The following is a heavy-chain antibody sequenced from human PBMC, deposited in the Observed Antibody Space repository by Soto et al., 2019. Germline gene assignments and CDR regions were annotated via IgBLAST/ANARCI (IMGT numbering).Heavy chain of an antibody. V-gene: IGHV1-24*01. J-gene: IGHJ3*02. CDR2: FDPEDGET. CDR3: ATVSPIIVLMVYAPSLYPNDAFDI. CDR1: GYTLTELS. Sequence: ASVKVSCKVSGYTLTELSMHWVRQAPGKGLEWMGGFDPEDGETIYAQKFQGRVTMTEDTSTDTAYMELSSLRSEDTAVYYCATVSPIIVLMVYAPSLYPNDAFDIRGQGTLVTVPS. D-gene: IGHD2-8*01.